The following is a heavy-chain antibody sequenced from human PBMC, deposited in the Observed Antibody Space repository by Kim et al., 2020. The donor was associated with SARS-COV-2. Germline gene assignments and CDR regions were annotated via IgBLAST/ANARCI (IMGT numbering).Heavy chain of an antibody. J-gene: IGHJ4*02. D-gene: IGHD3-3*01. Sequence: GGSLRLSCAASGFTFSSYGMHWVRQAPGKGLEWVAVISYDGSNKYYADSVKGRFTISRDNSKNTLYLQMNSLRAEDTAVYYCATENYDFWSGYYQGHFDYWGQGTLVTVSS. V-gene: IGHV3-30*03. CDR1: GFTFSSYG. CDR2: ISYDGSNK. CDR3: ATENYDFWSGYYQGHFDY.